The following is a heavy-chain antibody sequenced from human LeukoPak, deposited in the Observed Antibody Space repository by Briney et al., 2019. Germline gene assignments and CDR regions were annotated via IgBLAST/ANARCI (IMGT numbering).Heavy chain of an antibody. CDR3: AREGGFYRPLDY. CDR2: VHLDGRT. J-gene: IGHJ4*02. CDR1: GGSVTSTNW. D-gene: IGHD3-3*01. V-gene: IGHV4-4*02. Sequence: PSETLSLTCGMSGGSVTSTNWWTWVRQPPGKGLEWIGEVHLDGRTNYNPSLKSRLTMSVDPSENHVSLKLTSVTAADTAVYYCAREGGFYRPLDYSGQGTLVTVSS.